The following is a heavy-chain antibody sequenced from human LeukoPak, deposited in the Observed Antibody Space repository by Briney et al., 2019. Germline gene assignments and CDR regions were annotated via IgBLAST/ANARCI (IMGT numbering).Heavy chain of an antibody. CDR3: ARGEYDYVWGSYPQSDY. J-gene: IGHJ4*02. CDR2: INSDGSST. D-gene: IGHD3-16*02. CDR1: GFTFSSYW. Sequence: GGSLRLSCAASGFTFSSYWMHWVRQAPGKGLVWVSRINSDGSSTSYADSVKGRFTIYRDNAKNTLYLQMNSLRAEDTAVYYCARGEYDYVWGSYPQSDYWGQGTLVTVSS. V-gene: IGHV3-74*01.